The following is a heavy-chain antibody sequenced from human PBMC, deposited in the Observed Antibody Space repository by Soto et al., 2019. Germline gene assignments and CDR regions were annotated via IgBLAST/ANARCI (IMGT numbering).Heavy chain of an antibody. CDR1: GFTFTNYA. V-gene: IGHV3-23*01. J-gene: IGHJ4*02. CDR3: AKGRLSDGSGSTCPDY. Sequence: EVQLLESGGGLVQPGGSLRLSCAASGFTFTNYAMIWVRQAPGKGLEWVSGISDSGASTDHADSVRGRFTISRDNSKSXLYVQMNSLRVEDTAVYFCAKGRLSDGSGSTCPDYWGRGTLVTVSS. D-gene: IGHD2-15*01. CDR2: ISDSGAST.